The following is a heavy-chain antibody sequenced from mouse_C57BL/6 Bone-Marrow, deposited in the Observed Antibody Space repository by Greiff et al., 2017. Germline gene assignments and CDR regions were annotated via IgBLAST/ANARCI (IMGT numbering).Heavy chain of an antibody. V-gene: IGHV1-47*01. Sequence: QVQLKESGAELVKPGASVKMSCKASGYTFTTYPIEWMKQNHGKSLEWIGNFHPYNDDTKYNEKFKGKATLTVEKSSSTVYLELSRLTSDDSAVYYCARRGYWVGYFDVWGTGTTVTVSS. J-gene: IGHJ1*03. CDR1: GYTFTTYP. CDR3: ARRGYWVGYFDV. CDR2: FHPYNDDT. D-gene: IGHD2-3*01.